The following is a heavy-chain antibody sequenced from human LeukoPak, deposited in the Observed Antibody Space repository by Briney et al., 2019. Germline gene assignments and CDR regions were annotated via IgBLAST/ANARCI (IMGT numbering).Heavy chain of an antibody. J-gene: IGHJ6*03. D-gene: IGHD5-18*01. V-gene: IGHV4-59*01. CDR1: GGSISSYY. CDR3: ARTTEGGYTYNYFYYYYMDV. Sequence: SETLSLTCTVSGGSISSYYWSWIRQPAGKGLEWIGSIYYSGSTYYNPSLKSRVTISVDTSKNQFSLKLSSVTAADTAVYYCARTTEGGYTYNYFYYYYMDVWGKGTTVTISS. CDR2: IYYSGST.